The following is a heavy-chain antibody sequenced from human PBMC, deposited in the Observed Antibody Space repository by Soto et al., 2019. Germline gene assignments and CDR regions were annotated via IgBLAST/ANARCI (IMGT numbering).Heavy chain of an antibody. Sequence: GGSLRLSCAASGFTFSSYAMHWVRQAPGKGLEWVAVISYDGSNKYYADSVKGRFTISRDNSKNTLYLQMNSLRAEDTAVYYCARSRRGAYSSGWYSPSGYYNYGIDVWGQGTKVTVSS. CDR1: GFTFSSYA. CDR2: ISYDGSNK. V-gene: IGHV3-30-3*01. J-gene: IGHJ6*02. D-gene: IGHD6-19*01. CDR3: ARSRRGAYSSGWYSPSGYYNYGIDV.